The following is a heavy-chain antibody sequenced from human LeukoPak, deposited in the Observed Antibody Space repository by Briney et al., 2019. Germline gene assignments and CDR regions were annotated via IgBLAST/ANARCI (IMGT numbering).Heavy chain of an antibody. Sequence: SETLSLTCAVYGGSFSGYYWSWIRQPPGNGLEWIGEINHSGSTYCNPSLKSRVTISVDTSKNQFSLKLSSVTAADTAVYYCARGRKYTSGYRVTELGSGYSDYWGQGNLVTVSS. D-gene: IGHD5-18*01. J-gene: IGHJ4*02. CDR3: ARGRKYTSGYRVTELGSGYSDY. V-gene: IGHV4-34*01. CDR2: INHSGST. CDR1: GGSFSGYY.